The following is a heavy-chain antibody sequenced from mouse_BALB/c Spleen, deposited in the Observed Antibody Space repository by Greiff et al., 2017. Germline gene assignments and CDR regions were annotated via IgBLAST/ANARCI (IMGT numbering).Heavy chain of an antibody. J-gene: IGHJ2*01. V-gene: IGHV1-80*01. Sequence: QVQLKQSGAELVRPGSSVKISCKASGYAFSSYWMNWVKQRPGQGLEWIGQIYPGDGETNYNGKFKGKATLTADKSSSTAYMQLSSLTSEDSAVYFCARGDYFDYWGQGTTLTVSS. CDR1: GYAFSSYW. CDR2: IYPGDGET. CDR3: ARGDYFDY.